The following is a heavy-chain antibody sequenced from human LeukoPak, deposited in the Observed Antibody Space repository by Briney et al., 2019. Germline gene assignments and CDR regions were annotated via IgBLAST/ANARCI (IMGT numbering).Heavy chain of an antibody. CDR2: IWYGGSNK. Sequence: GRSLRLSCAASGFTFSSYGMHWVRQAPGKGLEWVAVIWYGGSNKYYADSVKGRFTISRDNSKNALYLQMNSLRAEDTAVYYCAKAATPSGQAAFDIWGQGTMVTVSS. CDR3: AKAATPSGQAAFDI. CDR1: GFTFSSYG. V-gene: IGHV3-30*18. D-gene: IGHD1-26*01. J-gene: IGHJ3*02.